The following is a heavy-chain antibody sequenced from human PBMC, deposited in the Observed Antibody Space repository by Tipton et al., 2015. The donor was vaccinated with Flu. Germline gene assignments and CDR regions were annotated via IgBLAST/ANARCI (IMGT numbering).Heavy chain of an antibody. CDR3: ARGSSATTGNSYYFGLDV. J-gene: IGHJ6*02. CDR2: TRNKAKSYTT. CDR1: GFTFSDHY. V-gene: IGHV3-72*01. Sequence: SLRLSCASSGFTFSDHYMDWVRQTPEKGLEWVGRTRNKAKSYTTEYAASVKGRFTISRDDSKNSLYLQMNSLKSEDTAVYYCARGSSATTGNSYYFGLDVWGQGTTVNVSS. D-gene: IGHD1-1*01.